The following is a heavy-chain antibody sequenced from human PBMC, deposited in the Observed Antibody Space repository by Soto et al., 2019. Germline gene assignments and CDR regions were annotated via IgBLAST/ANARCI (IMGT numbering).Heavy chain of an antibody. J-gene: IGHJ4*01. V-gene: IGHV1-18*01. CDR1: GYTFISYG. CDR2: ISAYNGNT. D-gene: IGHD3-10*01. CDR3: ARHFRAGIYYGSGSSVDY. Sequence: QVQLVQSGAEVKKPGASVKVSCKASGYTFISYGISWVRQAPGQGLEWMGWISAYNGNTKYAQKVQDRVTMTTDTSTSTAYLELRSLRSDDTAVYYCARHFRAGIYYGSGSSVDYWGHGTLVTVSS.